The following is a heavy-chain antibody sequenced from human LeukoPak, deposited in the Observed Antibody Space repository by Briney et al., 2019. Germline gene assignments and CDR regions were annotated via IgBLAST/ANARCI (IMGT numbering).Heavy chain of an antibody. CDR1: GYTFTNYY. D-gene: IGHD6-13*01. CDR3: ERGVERTSWYHEYFQH. V-gene: IGHV1-46*01. CDR2: INPGGGST. J-gene: IGHJ1*01. Sequence: ASVKVSCKASGYTFTNYYLHWVRQAPGQGLEWMGVINPGGGSTSYAQKFQGRVTMTTDTSTSTAYMELRSLRSDDTAVYYCERGVERTSWYHEYFQHWGQGTLVTVS.